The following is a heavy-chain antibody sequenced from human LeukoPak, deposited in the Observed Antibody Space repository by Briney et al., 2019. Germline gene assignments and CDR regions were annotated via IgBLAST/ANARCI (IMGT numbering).Heavy chain of an antibody. J-gene: IGHJ4*02. CDR2: INHSGST. CDR3: ARGGDCSSTSCSLNY. CDR1: GGSFSGYY. V-gene: IGHV4-34*01. D-gene: IGHD2-2*01. Sequence: PSETLSLTCAVYGGSFSGYYWSWIRQPPGKGLEWIGEINHSGSTNYNPPLKSRVTISVDTSKNQFFLKLSSVTAADTAVYYCARGGDCSSTSCSLNYWGQGTLVSVPS.